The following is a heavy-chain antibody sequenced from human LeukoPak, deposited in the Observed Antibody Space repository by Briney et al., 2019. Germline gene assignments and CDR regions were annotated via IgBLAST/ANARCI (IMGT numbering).Heavy chain of an antibody. CDR3: ARDSKARNYYDSSGGPYYFDY. CDR2: INPSGGST. V-gene: IGHV1-46*01. Sequence: ASVKVSCKASGYTFTSYYMHWVRQAPGQGLEWMGIINPSGGSTSYAQKFQGRVTITRDTSTGTVYMELSSLRSEDTAVYYCARDSKARNYYDSSGGPYYFDYWGQGTLVTVSS. D-gene: IGHD3-22*01. J-gene: IGHJ4*02. CDR1: GYTFTSYY.